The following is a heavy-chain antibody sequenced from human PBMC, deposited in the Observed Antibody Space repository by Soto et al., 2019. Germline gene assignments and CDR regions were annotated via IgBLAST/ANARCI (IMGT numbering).Heavy chain of an antibody. V-gene: IGHV3-21*01. CDR3: ARGSHDSSGNDAFDI. J-gene: IGHJ3*02. CDR2: ISSSSSYI. D-gene: IGHD3-22*01. CDR1: GFTFSSYS. Sequence: PGGSLRLSCAASGFTFSSYSMNWVRQAPGKGLEWVSSISSSSSYIYYADSVKGRFTISRDNAKKSLYLQMNSLRAEDTALYYCARGSHDSSGNDAFDIWGQGTMVTVSS.